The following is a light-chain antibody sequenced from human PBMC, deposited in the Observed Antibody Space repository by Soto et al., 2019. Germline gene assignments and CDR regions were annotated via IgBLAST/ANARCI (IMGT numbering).Light chain of an antibody. CDR2: HAS. J-gene: IGKJ1*01. CDR1: ESIRTW. CDR3: RQYNSYS. V-gene: IGKV1-5*01. Sequence: DIQMTQSPSTLSASIGDRVTMTCRASESIRTWLAWYQHKPGTAPKLLIYHASTLESGVPSRFSGSGSGTEFTLTISSLQPDDFATYYCRQYNSYSFGQGTKVDIK.